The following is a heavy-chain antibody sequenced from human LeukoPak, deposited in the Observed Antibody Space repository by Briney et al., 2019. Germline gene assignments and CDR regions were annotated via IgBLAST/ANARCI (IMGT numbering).Heavy chain of an antibody. CDR3: ARQVAVAAWEY. CDR1: GCSFISYW. Sequence: GESLQSSCKGSGCSFISYWIGWVRLMPGKGLEWMGIIYPSDSETRYSPSFQGQVTISADKSISTAYLQWSSLKASDTAMYYCARQVAVAAWEYWGRGTLVTVSS. CDR2: IYPSDSET. V-gene: IGHV5-51*01. D-gene: IGHD6-19*01. J-gene: IGHJ4*02.